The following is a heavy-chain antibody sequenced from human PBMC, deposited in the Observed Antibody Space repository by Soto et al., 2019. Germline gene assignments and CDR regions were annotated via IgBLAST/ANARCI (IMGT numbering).Heavy chain of an antibody. CDR3: ARQYGGSYADY. J-gene: IGHJ4*02. D-gene: IGHD1-26*01. Sequence: QVQLQESGPGLVKPSETLSLTCTVSGGSISSYYWSWIRQPPGKGLEWIGYIYYSGSTNYNPSLMSRVTISVDTSKNHFSLKLSSVTAADTAVYYCARQYGGSYADYWGQGTLVTVAS. V-gene: IGHV4-59*08. CDR1: GGSISSYY. CDR2: IYYSGST.